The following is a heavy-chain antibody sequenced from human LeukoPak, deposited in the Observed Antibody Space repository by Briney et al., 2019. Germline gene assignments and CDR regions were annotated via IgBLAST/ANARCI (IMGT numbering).Heavy chain of an antibody. CDR1: GFTFRCYA. CDR2: IKQNGSEK. CDR3: ARWFDLMLNFDW. V-gene: IGHV3-7*01. J-gene: IGHJ4*02. Sequence: GGSLRLSCAGSGFTFRCYAMSWVRQAPGKGLEWVSNIKQNGSEKDYADALKGRFTISRYNSKNTLYLQRNSLRAEDTSVYYCARWFDLMLNFDWWGQGTLVTVS. D-gene: IGHD3-16*01.